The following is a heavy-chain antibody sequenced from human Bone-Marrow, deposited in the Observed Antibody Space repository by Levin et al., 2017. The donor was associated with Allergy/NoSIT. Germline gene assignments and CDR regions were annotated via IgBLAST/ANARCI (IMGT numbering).Heavy chain of an antibody. J-gene: IGHJ4*02. CDR1: GFTFSNYA. V-gene: IGHV3-21*01. CDR3: ARDPTMAYYFDSSGYLQFDY. D-gene: IGHD3-22*01. Sequence: LSLTCAASGFTFSNYAMNWVRQAPGKGLEWVSSISSGSGYIYYADSVKGRFTISRDNAKNSLYLQMNSLGAEETAVYYCARDPTMAYYFDSSGYLQFDYWGQGTLVNVSS. CDR2: ISSGSGYI.